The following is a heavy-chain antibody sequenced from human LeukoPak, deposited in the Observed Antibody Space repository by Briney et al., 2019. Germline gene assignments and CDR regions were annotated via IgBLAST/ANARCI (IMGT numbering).Heavy chain of an antibody. V-gene: IGHV5-51*01. CDR2: YPGDSDT. CDR1: GYSFTSYW. Sequence: GESLKISCKGSGYSFTSYWIGWVRQMPGKGLEWMGIYPGDSDTRYSPSFQGQVTISADKSISTAYLQWSSLKASDTAMYYCARLYSSSSWYYYYYYMDVWGKGTTVTVSS. D-gene: IGHD6-6*01. J-gene: IGHJ6*03. CDR3: ARLYSSSSWYYYYYYMDV.